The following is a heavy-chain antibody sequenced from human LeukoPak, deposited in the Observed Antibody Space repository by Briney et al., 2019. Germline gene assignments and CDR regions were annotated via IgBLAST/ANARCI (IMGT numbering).Heavy chain of an antibody. J-gene: IGHJ4*02. D-gene: IGHD6-13*01. CDR2: INPNSGGT. CDR1: GYTFTSYD. V-gene: IGHV1-2*02. CDR3: ARGIAAAEYDY. Sequence: GASVKVSCKASGYTFTSYDINWVRQATGQGLEWMGWINPNSGGTNYAQKFQGRVTMTRDTSISTAYMELSRLRSDDTAVYYCARGIAAAEYDYWGQGTLVTVSS.